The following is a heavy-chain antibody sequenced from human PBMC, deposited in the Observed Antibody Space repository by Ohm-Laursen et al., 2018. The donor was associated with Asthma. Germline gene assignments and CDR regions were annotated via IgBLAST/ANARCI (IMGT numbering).Heavy chain of an antibody. D-gene: IGHD2-15*01. CDR1: GDSISSSRSY. CDR2: ISYEGRT. V-gene: IGHV4-39*01. Sequence: TLSLTCPVSGDSISSSRSYWGWIRQPPGKGLDWIGIISYEGRTYYNPSLRSRLTMSVDTSKTLVSLKLSSLTAADTAMYYCAFCSGGTCYSGVFDFWGQGTMVTVSS. CDR3: AFCSGGTCYSGVFDF. J-gene: IGHJ3*01.